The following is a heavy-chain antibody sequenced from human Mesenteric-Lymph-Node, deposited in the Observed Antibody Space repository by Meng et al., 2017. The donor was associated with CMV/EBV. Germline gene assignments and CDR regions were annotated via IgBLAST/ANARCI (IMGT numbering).Heavy chain of an antibody. V-gene: IGHV4/OR15-8*02. CDR1: VNSGNW. J-gene: IGHJ2*01. D-gene: IGHD6-13*01. CDR2: IYYSGNT. CDR3: AREGYSTSWYGGYRYFDL. Sequence: VNSGNWWSWVRQPPGKGLEWIGEIYYSGNTNYNPSLKSRVAISMDKSTNQLSLKLNSVTAADTAVYYCAREGYSTSWYGGYRYFDLWGRGTLVTVSS.